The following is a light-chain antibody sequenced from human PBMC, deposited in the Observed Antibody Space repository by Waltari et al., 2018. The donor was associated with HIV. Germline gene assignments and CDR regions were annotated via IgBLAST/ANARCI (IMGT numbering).Light chain of an antibody. CDR2: DVT. J-gene: IGLJ2*01. Sequence: QSALTQPASVSGSPEQSITISCTGTSSDVGGYKYVSWYQQHPGKAPKHMIYDVTNRHSGGSSRFAASQSGNTASLTISGLQAEDEAEYYCSSYTSSSALVVFGGGTTLTVL. CDR1: SSDVGGYKY. V-gene: IGLV2-14*03. CDR3: SSYTSSSALVV.